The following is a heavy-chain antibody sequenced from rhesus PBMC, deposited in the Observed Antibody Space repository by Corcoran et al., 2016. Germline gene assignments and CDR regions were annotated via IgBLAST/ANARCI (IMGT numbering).Heavy chain of an antibody. J-gene: IGHJ4*01. Sequence: QVQLQESGPGLLKPSDTLSLTCAVSGGSTSGGYGWGCIRRPPRKGLEWIGSIYSSNGNTYYNPSLKSRVTISTDTSKNQFSLKLSSVTAADTAVYYCASLRSNIDYWGQGVLVTVSS. D-gene: IGHD4-29*01. CDR2: IYSSNGNT. CDR3: ASLRSNIDY. CDR1: GGSTSGGYG. V-gene: IGHV4S7*01.